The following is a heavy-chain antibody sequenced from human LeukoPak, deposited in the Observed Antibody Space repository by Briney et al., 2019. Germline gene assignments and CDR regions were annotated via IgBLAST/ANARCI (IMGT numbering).Heavy chain of an antibody. V-gene: IGHV3-30*18. CDR3: AKYEGGKVGATTRYYFDY. D-gene: IGHD1-26*01. Sequence: GGSLRLSCAASGFTFSTYGMHWVRQVPGKGLDWVAIISYDRSNKYYADSVKGRFTISRDNSKNTLYLQMNSLRAEDTAVYYCAKYEGGKVGATTRYYFDYWGQGTLVTVSS. CDR2: ISYDRSNK. CDR1: GFTFSTYG. J-gene: IGHJ4*02.